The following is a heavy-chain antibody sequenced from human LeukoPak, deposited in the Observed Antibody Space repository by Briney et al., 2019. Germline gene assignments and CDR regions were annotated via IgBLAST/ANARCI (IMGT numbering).Heavy chain of an antibody. CDR3: ARSVPDYTRFDY. Sequence: PGGSLRLSCAASGFTFSSYAMSWARQAPGKGLEWVSTISASGGSTYYADSVRGRFTISTDNSRNTVFLQMNSLRADDTALYYCARSVPDYTRFDYWGQGALVTVSS. V-gene: IGHV3-23*01. J-gene: IGHJ4*02. D-gene: IGHD4-11*01. CDR2: ISASGGST. CDR1: GFTFSSYA.